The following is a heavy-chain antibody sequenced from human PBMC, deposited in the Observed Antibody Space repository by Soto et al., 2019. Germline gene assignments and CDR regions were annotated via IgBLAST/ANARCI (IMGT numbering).Heavy chain of an antibody. CDR1: GLTFSSYS. D-gene: IGHD5-12*01. V-gene: IGHV3-21*01. CDR2: ISSSSSYI. Sequence: GGSLRLSCAASGLTFSSYSMNWVRQAPGKGLEWVSSISSSSSYIYYAESVKGRFTISRDNSKNTVYLQINALRAEDTAVYYCARDFSMVIVAPGYWGQGTLLTVSS. CDR3: ARDFSMVIVAPGY. J-gene: IGHJ4*02.